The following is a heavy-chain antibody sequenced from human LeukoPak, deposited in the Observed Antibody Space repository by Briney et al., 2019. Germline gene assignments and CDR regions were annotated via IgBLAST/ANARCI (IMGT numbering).Heavy chain of an antibody. V-gene: IGHV3-23*01. D-gene: IGHD3-16*01. CDR2: ISGSGGST. CDR1: GFTFSSYA. Sequence: PGGSLRLSCAASGFTFSSYAMSWVRQAPGKGLEWVSAISGSGGSTYYADCVKGRFTISRNNSKNTLYLQMNSLRAEDTAVFYCAKDTYSAKISLWGDWGQGTLVTVSS. J-gene: IGHJ4*02. CDR3: AKDTYSAKISLWGD.